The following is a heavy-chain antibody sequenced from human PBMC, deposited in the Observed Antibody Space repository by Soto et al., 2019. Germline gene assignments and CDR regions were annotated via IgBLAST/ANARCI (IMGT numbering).Heavy chain of an antibody. CDR2: IYGGGRT. V-gene: IGHV3-66*02. CDR3: ARDQLFWSGYSQGYYYYGMDV. Sequence: GGSVRLSCEACGFTVRNTYMSWIRQAPGRGLEWVSIIYGGGRTYYTDSVKGRFTISRDNSRNTLFLQMDSLRPEDTAVYYCARDQLFWSGYSQGYYYYGMDVWGQGTTVTVSS. D-gene: IGHD3-3*01. CDR1: GFTVRNTY. J-gene: IGHJ6*02.